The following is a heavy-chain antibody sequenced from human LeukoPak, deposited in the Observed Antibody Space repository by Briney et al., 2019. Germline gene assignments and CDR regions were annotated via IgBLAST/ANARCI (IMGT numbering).Heavy chain of an antibody. V-gene: IGHV4-59*11. Sequence: SETLSLTFTVSGGSISSHYWSWIRQPPGKGLEWIGYIYYSGSTNYNPSLKSRVTISVDTSKNQFSLKLSSVTAADTAVYYCARRYCSGGSCQEYYFDYWGQGTLVTVSS. CDR2: IYYSGST. CDR3: ARRYCSGGSCQEYYFDY. CDR1: GGSISSHY. J-gene: IGHJ4*02. D-gene: IGHD2-15*01.